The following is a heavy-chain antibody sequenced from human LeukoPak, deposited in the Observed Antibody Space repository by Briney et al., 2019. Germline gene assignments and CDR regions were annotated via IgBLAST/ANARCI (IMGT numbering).Heavy chain of an antibody. V-gene: IGHV3-30*03. Sequence: GNSLRLSCAASGFTFDSYGMHWVRQAPGKGLEWVAVISYDGSNKYYVDSVKGRFTISRDNSKNTLYLQMNSLRAEDTAVYYCARDRGYSNYPYYYYALDVWGQGTTVTVSS. CDR2: ISYDGSNK. CDR3: ARDRGYSNYPYYYYALDV. J-gene: IGHJ6*02. CDR1: GFTFDSYG. D-gene: IGHD4-11*01.